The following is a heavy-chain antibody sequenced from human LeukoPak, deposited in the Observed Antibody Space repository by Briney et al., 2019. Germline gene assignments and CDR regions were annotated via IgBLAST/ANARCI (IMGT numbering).Heavy chain of an antibody. CDR3: AKDRTLVGATSWFDP. J-gene: IGHJ5*02. D-gene: IGHD1-26*01. V-gene: IGHV3-30*18. Sequence: GRSLRLSCAASGFTFSSYGMRWVRQAPGKGLEWVAIISYDGSNKYYADSVKGRFTISRDNSKNTLYLQMNSLRAEDTAVYYCAKDRTLVGATSWFDPWGQGTLVTVSS. CDR1: GFTFSSYG. CDR2: ISYDGSNK.